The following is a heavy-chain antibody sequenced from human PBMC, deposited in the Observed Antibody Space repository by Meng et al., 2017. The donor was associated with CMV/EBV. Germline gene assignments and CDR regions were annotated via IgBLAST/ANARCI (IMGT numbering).Heavy chain of an antibody. CDR1: GFTFSNAW. Sequence: GGSLRLSCAASGFTFSNAWMSWVRQAPGKGLAWVSRINSDGSSTSYADSVKGRFTISRDNAKNTLYLQMNSLRAEDTAVYYCAREDYDYYGMDVWGQGTTVTVSS. J-gene: IGHJ6*02. CDR2: INSDGSST. CDR3: AREDYDYYGMDV. V-gene: IGHV3-74*01.